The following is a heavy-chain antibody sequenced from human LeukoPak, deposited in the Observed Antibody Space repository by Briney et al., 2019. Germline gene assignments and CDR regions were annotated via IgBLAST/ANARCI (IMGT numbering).Heavy chain of an antibody. J-gene: IGHJ4*02. CDR1: GFTFSDYY. D-gene: IGHD5-18*01. V-gene: IGHV3-11*04. CDR3: ARDFNTGDTAMVSPSGY. CDR2: ISSSGSTI. Sequence: PGGSLSLSCAASGFTFSDYYMSWIRQAPGKGLEWVSYISSSGSTIYYADSVKGRFTISRDNAKNSLYLQMNSLRAEDTAVYYCARDFNTGDTAMVSPSGYWGQGTLVTVSS.